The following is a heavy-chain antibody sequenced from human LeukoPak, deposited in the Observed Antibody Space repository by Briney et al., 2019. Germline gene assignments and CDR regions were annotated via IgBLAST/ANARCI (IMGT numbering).Heavy chain of an antibody. Sequence: GGSLRLSCAASGFTFSSYAMSWVRQAPGEGLEWVSAISGSGGSTYYADSVKGRFTISRDNSKNTLYLQMNSLRAEDTAVYYCAGIPLRFIAAPFDYWGQGTLVTVSS. D-gene: IGHD6-13*01. J-gene: IGHJ4*02. CDR1: GFTFSSYA. CDR2: ISGSGGST. V-gene: IGHV3-23*01. CDR3: AGIPLRFIAAPFDY.